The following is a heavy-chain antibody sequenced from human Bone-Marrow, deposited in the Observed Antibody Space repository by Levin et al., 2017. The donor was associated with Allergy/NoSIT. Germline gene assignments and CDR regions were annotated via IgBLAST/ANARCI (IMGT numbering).Heavy chain of an antibody. D-gene: IGHD5-12*01. J-gene: IGHJ3*02. CDR2: INDGGSI. V-gene: IGHV4-34*01. Sequence: SETLSLTCAVYGGSFSGFYWSWIRHIPGKGLEWIGEINDGGSINSNPSLKSRVTVSIDTSKKQVSLKVRAVTAADRGVYYCARGLVAANDAFDIWGQGTKVAVSS. CDR3: ARGLVAANDAFDI. CDR1: GGSFSGFY.